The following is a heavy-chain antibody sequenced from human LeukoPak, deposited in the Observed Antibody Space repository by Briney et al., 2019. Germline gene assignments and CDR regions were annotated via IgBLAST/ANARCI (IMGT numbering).Heavy chain of an antibody. V-gene: IGHV3-20*04. J-gene: IGHJ4*02. CDR2: INWNGGST. D-gene: IGHD3-9*01. CDR3: ARARSYVILTGSDY. Sequence: GGSLRLSCAASGFTFDDYGMSWVRQAPGKGLEWVSGINWNGGSTGYADSVKGRFTISRDNAKNSLYLQMNSLRAEDTALYYCARARSYVILTGSDYWGQGTLVTVSS. CDR1: GFTFDDYG.